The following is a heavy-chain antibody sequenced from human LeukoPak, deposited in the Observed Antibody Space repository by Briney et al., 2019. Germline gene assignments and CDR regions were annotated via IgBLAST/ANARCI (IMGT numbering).Heavy chain of an antibody. CDR2: IYHSGST. V-gene: IGHV4-38-2*02. J-gene: IGHJ5*02. CDR3: ARAEWSATAVGWFDP. CDR1: GYSISSGYY. Sequence: SETLSLTCTVSGYSISSGYYWGWIRQPPGKGLEWIGSIYHSGSTYYNPSLKSRVTISVDTSKNQFSLRLSSVTAADTAMYYCARAEWSATAVGWFDPWGQGTLVTVSS. D-gene: IGHD2-15*01.